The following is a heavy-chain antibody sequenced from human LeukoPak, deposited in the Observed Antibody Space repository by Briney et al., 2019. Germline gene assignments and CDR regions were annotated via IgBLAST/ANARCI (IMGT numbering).Heavy chain of an antibody. CDR1: VGSISLYY. CDR2: FYTCGRT. CDR3: ARHKRDSSSSHIGYYYYYYYMDV. D-gene: IGHD6-6*01. Sequence: SETLSLTCTVSVGSISLYYWSWIRQHPGEGLEWIGYFYTCGRTHYSSSLKRLVTLSIDPSKNHLSLKLSSVTAADPAVYYCARHKRDSSSSHIGYYYYYYYMDVWGKGTTVTVSS. V-gene: IGHV4-4*09. J-gene: IGHJ6*03.